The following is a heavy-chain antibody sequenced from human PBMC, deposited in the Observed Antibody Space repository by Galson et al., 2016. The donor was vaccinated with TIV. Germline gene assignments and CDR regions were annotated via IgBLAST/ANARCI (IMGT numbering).Heavy chain of an antibody. D-gene: IGHD3-10*02. V-gene: IGHV3-21*01. CDR2: ITSTSNYI. CDR3: ARRGAYVSDALDI. Sequence: SLRLSCAASGFTLSSFTMNWVRQAPDRGLEWVSSITSTSNYIYYTDSVKGRFTISRDNAKNSLYLQINSLRVGDTAVYCCARRGAYVSDALDIWGQGTMVTVSS. J-gene: IGHJ3*02. CDR1: GFTLSSFT.